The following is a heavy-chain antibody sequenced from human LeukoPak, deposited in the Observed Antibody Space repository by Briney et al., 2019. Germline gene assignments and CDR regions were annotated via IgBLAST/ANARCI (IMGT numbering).Heavy chain of an antibody. CDR3: ARVATTTNPPQRPFDY. J-gene: IGHJ4*02. D-gene: IGHD5-12*01. CDR2: IYYSGST. V-gene: IGHV4-38-2*01. CDR1: GYSISSGYY. Sequence: PSETLSLTCAVSGYSISSGYYWGWIRQPPGKGLEWIGSIYYSGSTYYKPSLKSRVTISVDTSKNQFSLKLSSVTAADTAVYYCARVATTTNPPQRPFDYWGQGTLVTVSS.